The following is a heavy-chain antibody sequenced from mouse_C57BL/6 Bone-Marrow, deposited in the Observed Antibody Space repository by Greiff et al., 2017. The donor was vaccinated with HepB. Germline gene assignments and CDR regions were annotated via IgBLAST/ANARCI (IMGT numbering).Heavy chain of an antibody. J-gene: IGHJ3*01. V-gene: IGHV1-5*01. CDR3: TSYGNYWFAY. CDR1: GYTFTSYW. D-gene: IGHD2-1*01. Sequence: EVQLQQSGPVLARPGASVKMSCKTSGYTFTSYWMPWVTQRPGQGLEWIGAIYPGNSDTSYNQKFKGKAKLTAVTSASTAYMELSSLTNEDSAVYFCTSYGNYWFAYWGQGTLVTVSA. CDR2: IYPGNSDT.